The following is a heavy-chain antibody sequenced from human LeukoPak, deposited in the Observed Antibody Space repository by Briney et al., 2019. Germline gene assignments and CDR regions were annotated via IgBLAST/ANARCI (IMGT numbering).Heavy chain of an antibody. CDR1: GHTFTRHD. J-gene: IGHJ3*02. D-gene: IGHD2-21*02. Sequence: ASVKVSCKASGHTFTRHDVNWVRQATGQGLEWMGWINPNSKNTGYAQKFQGRVTLTTDTSTSTAYMELSSLDSEDTAVYYCARAIPFRYLLGGDYYERSSHGFDIWGQGTMITVSS. CDR3: ARAIPFRYLLGGDYYERSSHGFDI. CDR2: INPNSKNT. V-gene: IGHV1-8*01.